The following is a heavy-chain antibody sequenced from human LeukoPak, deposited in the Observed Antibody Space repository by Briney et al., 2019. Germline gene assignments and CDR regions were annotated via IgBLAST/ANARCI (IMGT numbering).Heavy chain of an antibody. J-gene: IGHJ6*04. Sequence: SVKVSCKASGGTFSSYAISWVRQAPGQGLEWMGRIIPIFGTANYAQKLQGRVTITADKSTSTAYMELSSLRSEDTAVYYCARGALGAMDVWGKGTTVTVSS. V-gene: IGHV1-69*06. CDR2: IIPIFGTA. CDR3: ARGALGAMDV. CDR1: GGTFSSYA. D-gene: IGHD1-26*01.